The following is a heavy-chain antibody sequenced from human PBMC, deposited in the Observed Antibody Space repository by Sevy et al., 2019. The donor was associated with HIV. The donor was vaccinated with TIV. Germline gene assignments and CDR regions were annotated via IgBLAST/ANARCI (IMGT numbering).Heavy chain of an antibody. Sequence: GGSLRLSCAASGFTFSTAWMNWVRQAPGKGLEWVGRIKSKTDGGTADYAAPVKGRTTISRDDSKNTLYLQMNSLKTEDTAVDYCTTANVWDGDWYFDSWGQGTLVTVSS. J-gene: IGHJ4*02. CDR2: IKSKTDGGTA. CDR3: TTANVWDGDWYFDS. V-gene: IGHV3-15*01. CDR1: GFTFSTAW. D-gene: IGHD2-21*02.